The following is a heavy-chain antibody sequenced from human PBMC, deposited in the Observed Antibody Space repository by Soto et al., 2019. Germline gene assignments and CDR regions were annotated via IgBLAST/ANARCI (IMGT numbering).Heavy chain of an antibody. CDR3: ARPTAVAEYYFYAMDV. D-gene: IGHD2-21*01. J-gene: IGHJ6*02. Sequence: LRLSCAGSGFPFNNYGLHWVRQAPGKGLEWVAFISFDGSDKYYADSVRGRFTISRDQSKNTLWLQMNSLRAEDTAVYYCARPTAVAEYYFYAMDVWGQGTTGTAP. CDR1: GFPFNNYG. V-gene: IGHV3-30-3*01. CDR2: ISFDGSDK.